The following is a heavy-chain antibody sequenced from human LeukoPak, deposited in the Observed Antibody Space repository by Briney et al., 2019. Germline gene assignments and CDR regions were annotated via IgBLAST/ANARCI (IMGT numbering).Heavy chain of an antibody. Sequence: SVKVSCKASGGTFSSYAISWVRQAPGQGLEWMGRIIPILGIANYAQKFQGRVTITADKSTSTAYMELSSLRSEDTAVYYCARVITNDAFDIWGQGTMVTVSS. CDR3: ARVITNDAFDI. J-gene: IGHJ3*02. CDR2: IIPILGIA. V-gene: IGHV1-69*04. CDR1: GGTFSSYA. D-gene: IGHD3-22*01.